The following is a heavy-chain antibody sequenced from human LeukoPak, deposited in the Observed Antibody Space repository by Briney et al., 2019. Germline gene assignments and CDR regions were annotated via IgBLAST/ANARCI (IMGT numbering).Heavy chain of an antibody. J-gene: IGHJ5*02. CDR3: ARAPRYCSSTSCYDWFDP. Sequence: GGSLRLSCAASGFTVSSNYMSWVRQAPGKGLEWVSVIYSGGSTYYADSVKGRFTISRDNSKNTLYLQMNSLRAEDTAVYYCARAPRYCSSTSCYDWFDPWGQGTLVTVSS. CDR2: IYSGGST. D-gene: IGHD2-2*01. CDR1: GFTVSSNY. V-gene: IGHV3-53*01.